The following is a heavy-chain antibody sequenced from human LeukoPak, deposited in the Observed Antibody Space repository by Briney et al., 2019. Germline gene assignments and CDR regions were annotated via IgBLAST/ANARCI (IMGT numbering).Heavy chain of an antibody. CDR1: GFTFSSYA. Sequence: GRSLRLSCAASGFTFSSYAMHWVRQAPGKGLEWVAVISYDGSNKYYADSVKGRFTISRDNSKNTLYLQMNSLRAEDTAVYYCARGGHYGSGSYYNLGGFDLDPRGQGTLVTVSS. V-gene: IGHV3-30-3*01. CDR3: ARGGHYGSGSYYNLGGFDLDP. D-gene: IGHD3-10*01. CDR2: ISYDGSNK. J-gene: IGHJ5*02.